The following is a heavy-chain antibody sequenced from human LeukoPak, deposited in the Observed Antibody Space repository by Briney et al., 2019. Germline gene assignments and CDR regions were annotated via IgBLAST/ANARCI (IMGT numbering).Heavy chain of an antibody. D-gene: IGHD6-13*01. CDR3: ARTPRSWDSAFDI. V-gene: IGHV3-7*01. J-gene: IGHJ3*02. Sequence: GGSLRLSCAASGFTFSSYWMSWVRQAPGKGLEWVANIKEDGREKYYVDSVKGRFTNSRDNAKNSLYLEMNSLRAEDTAVYYCARTPRSWDSAFDIWGQGTMVTVSS. CDR2: IKEDGREK. CDR1: GFTFSSYW.